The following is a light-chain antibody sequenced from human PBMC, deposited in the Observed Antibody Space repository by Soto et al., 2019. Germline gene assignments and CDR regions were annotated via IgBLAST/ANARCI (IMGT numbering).Light chain of an antibody. Sequence: TLSVSPGERATLSCRASQSFGNNLAWYQEKPGQAPRLLIYGASTRATGIPARCSGSGSGTEFTLTISSLQSEDFAIYSCQQGNNVSFKFATGTGLDIK. CDR1: QSFGNN. V-gene: IGKV3D-15*01. CDR2: GAS. CDR3: QQGNNVSFK. J-gene: IGKJ3*01.